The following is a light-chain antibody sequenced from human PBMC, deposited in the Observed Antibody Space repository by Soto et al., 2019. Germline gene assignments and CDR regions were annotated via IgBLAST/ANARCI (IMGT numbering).Light chain of an antibody. J-gene: IGLJ2*01. Sequence: QSVLNQPPSASGTPGQRVTISCSGSSSNIGTNTVIWYQQLPGAAPKLLIYSDNQRPSGVPDRFSGSKSGTSASLAISGLQSEDEADYYCAAWDVSLVVFGGGTKLTVL. CDR1: SSNIGTNT. CDR3: AAWDVSLVV. V-gene: IGLV1-44*01. CDR2: SDN.